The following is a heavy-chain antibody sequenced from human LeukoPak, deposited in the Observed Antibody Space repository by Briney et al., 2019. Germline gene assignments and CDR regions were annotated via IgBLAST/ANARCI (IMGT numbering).Heavy chain of an antibody. J-gene: IGHJ4*02. CDR2: IYSGGST. CDR3: AISRDGYNNLYFDY. CDR1: GFTVSSNY. V-gene: IGHV3-53*04. Sequence: QPGGSLRLSCAASGFTVSSNYMSWVRQAPGKGLEWVSVIYSGGSTYYADSMKGRFTISRHNSKNTLYLQMNSLRAEDTAVYYCAISRDGYNNLYFDYWGQGTLVTVSS. D-gene: IGHD5-24*01.